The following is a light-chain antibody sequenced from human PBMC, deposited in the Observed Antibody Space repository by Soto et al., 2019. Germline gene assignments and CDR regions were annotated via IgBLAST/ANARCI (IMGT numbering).Light chain of an antibody. Sequence: QSALTQPPSASGSPGQSVTISCTGTSSDVGAYNYVSWYQQHPGKAPKLMIYEVSKRPSGVPDRFSGSKSGNTASLTVSGLQAEDEADYYCSSYAGSNKLVFGSGTKLTVL. CDR2: EVS. V-gene: IGLV2-8*01. CDR1: SSDVGAYNY. J-gene: IGLJ1*01. CDR3: SSYAGSNKLV.